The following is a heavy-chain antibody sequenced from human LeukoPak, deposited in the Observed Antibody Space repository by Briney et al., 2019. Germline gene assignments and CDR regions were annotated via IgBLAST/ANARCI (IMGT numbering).Heavy chain of an antibody. CDR1: GGSISRSSYY. J-gene: IGHJ3*02. CDR3: ARGPKDIVVVPAAIVPFDI. Sequence: SETLSLTCTVSGGSISRSSYYWSWIRQPPGKGLEWIGEINHSGSTNYNPSLKSRVTISVDTSKNQFSLKLSSVTAADTAVYYCARGPKDIVVVPAAIVPFDIWGQGTMVTVSS. CDR2: INHSGST. D-gene: IGHD2-2*01. V-gene: IGHV4-39*07.